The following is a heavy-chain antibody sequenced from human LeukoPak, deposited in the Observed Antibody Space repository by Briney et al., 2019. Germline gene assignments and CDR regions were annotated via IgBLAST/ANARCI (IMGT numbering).Heavy chain of an antibody. Sequence: GGSLRLSCAASGFTFSRYSMNWVRQAPGKGLEWVSAISGSGGSTYYADSVKGRFTISRDNSENTLYLQMNSLRAEDTAVYYCAKSEGGSCYSYWGQGTLVTVSS. CDR2: ISGSGGST. J-gene: IGHJ4*02. CDR1: GFTFSRYS. CDR3: AKSEGGSCYSY. V-gene: IGHV3-23*01. D-gene: IGHD2-15*01.